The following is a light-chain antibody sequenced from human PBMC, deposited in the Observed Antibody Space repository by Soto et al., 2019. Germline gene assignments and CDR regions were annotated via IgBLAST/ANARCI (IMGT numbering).Light chain of an antibody. CDR3: QQRSHWPFLT. J-gene: IGKJ4*01. V-gene: IGKV3-11*01. CDR1: QSVSNY. CDR2: DAS. Sequence: EIVLTQSPATLSLSPGERATLSCRASQSVSNYLAWFQQKPCQAPRLLIYDASNRATGIPARFSGSRSGTDFTLTISNLEPEDFAVYYCQQRSHWPFLTFGGGTKVEI.